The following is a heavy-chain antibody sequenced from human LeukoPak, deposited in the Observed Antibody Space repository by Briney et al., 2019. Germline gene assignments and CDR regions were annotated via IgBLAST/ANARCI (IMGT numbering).Heavy chain of an antibody. V-gene: IGHV1-18*01. CDR2: ISGYNGNT. D-gene: IGHD3-10*01. CDR3: ARGRNGLLWFGELLS. Sequence: ASVKVSCKASGYTFTNFGISWVRQAPGQGLEWMGWISGYNGNTNYAQKFQGRVTITADESTSTAYMELSSLRSADTAVYYCARGRNGLLWFGELLSWGQGTLVTVSS. J-gene: IGHJ5*02. CDR1: GYTFTNFG.